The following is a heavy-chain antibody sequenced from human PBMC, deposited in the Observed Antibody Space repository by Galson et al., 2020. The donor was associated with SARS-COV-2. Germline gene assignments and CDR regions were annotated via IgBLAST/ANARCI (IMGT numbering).Heavy chain of an antibody. CDR2: IYYSGSA. J-gene: IGHJ4*01. CDR1: GGSISSSSDY. V-gene: IGHV4-39*02. CDR3: ARPLVGSTWYFDY. D-gene: IGHD2-2*01. Sequence: SETLSLTCTVSGGSISSSSDYWGWIRQSPGKGPEWIGSIYYSGSASYNPSLKSRVTISVDTSKNHFSLKMSSVTAADTAVYYCARPLVGSTWYFDYWGHGILVTVSS.